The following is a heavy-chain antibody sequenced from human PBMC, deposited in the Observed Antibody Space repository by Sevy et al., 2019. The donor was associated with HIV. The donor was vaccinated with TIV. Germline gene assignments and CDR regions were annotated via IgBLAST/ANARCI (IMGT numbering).Heavy chain of an antibody. Sequence: SETLSLTCTVSGGSISSGDYYWSWIRQPQGKGLEWIGYIYYSGSTYYNPSLKSRVTISVDTSKNQFSLKLSSVTAADTAVYYCARLRIYYYYGMDVWGQGTTVTVSS. J-gene: IGHJ6*02. CDR1: GGSISSGDYY. CDR2: IYYSGST. V-gene: IGHV4-30-4*01. CDR3: ARLRIYYYYGMDV. D-gene: IGHD4-17*01.